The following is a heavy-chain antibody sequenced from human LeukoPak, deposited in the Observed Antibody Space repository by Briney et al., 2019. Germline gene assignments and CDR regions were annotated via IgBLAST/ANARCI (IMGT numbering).Heavy chain of an antibody. V-gene: IGHV3-30-3*01. Sequence: GGSLRLSCAASGFTFSSYAMHWVRQAPGEGLEWVAVISYDGSNKYYADSVKGRFTISRDNSKNTLYLQMNSLRAEDTAVYYCARDLDIVVVPADLFDYWGQGTLVTVSS. J-gene: IGHJ4*02. CDR2: ISYDGSNK. D-gene: IGHD2-2*03. CDR3: ARDLDIVVVPADLFDY. CDR1: GFTFSSYA.